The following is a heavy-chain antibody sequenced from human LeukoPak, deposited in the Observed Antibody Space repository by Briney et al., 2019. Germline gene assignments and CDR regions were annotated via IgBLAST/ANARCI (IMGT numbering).Heavy chain of an antibody. CDR3: ASPLYSSGWDAFDI. CDR2: IHYSGST. J-gene: IGHJ3*02. V-gene: IGHV4-59*08. D-gene: IGHD6-19*01. CDR1: GGSISSYY. Sequence: SETLSLTCTVSGGSISSYYWSWIRQPPGKGLEWIGYIHYSGSTNYNPSLKSRVTISVDTSKNQFSLKLRSVTAADTAVYYCASPLYSSGWDAFDIWGQGTMVTVSS.